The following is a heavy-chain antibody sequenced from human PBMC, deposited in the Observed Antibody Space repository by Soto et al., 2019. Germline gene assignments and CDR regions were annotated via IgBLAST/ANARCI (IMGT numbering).Heavy chain of an antibody. D-gene: IGHD2-2*01. J-gene: IGHJ4*02. Sequence: GGSLRLSCAASGFTFSPYAMSWVRQAPGKGLEWVSAISGSGDSTYYADSVKGRFTISRDNSQSTLYLQMNRLRAEDTAVFYCAKTGAYCTSNSCYGDYHFDFWGPGILVTVSS. CDR3: AKTGAYCTSNSCYGDYHFDF. V-gene: IGHV3-23*01. CDR2: ISGSGDST. CDR1: GFTFSPYA.